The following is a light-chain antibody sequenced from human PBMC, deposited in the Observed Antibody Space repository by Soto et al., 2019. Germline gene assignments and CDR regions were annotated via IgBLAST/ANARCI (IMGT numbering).Light chain of an antibody. CDR3: QQYNDWPQT. Sequence: ENVLTQSPGTVSLSPGERATLSCRASQSVSSNLAWYQQKPGQPPRLLMYGVYTRAPGTPARFSGTGSGTEFTLTISSLQSEDFAVYYCQQYNDWPQTFGQGTKVDI. V-gene: IGKV3D-15*01. J-gene: IGKJ1*01. CDR2: GVY. CDR1: QSVSSN.